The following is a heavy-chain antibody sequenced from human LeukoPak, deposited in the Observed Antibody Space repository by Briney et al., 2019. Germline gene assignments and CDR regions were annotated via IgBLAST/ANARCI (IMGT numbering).Heavy chain of an antibody. J-gene: IGHJ4*02. V-gene: IGHV3-53*01. CDR2: IENDATT. CDR1: GFTVSSNH. CDR3: NGYGGNSV. D-gene: IGHD4-23*01. Sequence: QPGGSLRLSCAVSGFTVSSNHMSWVRQAAGKGLEWVSLIENDATTYYADSVKGRSTISRDNSKNTLYIQMNSLRVEDTAVYYCNGYGGNSVWGQGTLVTVSS.